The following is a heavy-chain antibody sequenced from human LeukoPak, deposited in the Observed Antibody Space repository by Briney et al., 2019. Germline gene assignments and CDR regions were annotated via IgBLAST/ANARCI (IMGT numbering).Heavy chain of an antibody. V-gene: IGHV3-15*01. J-gene: IGHJ4*02. CDR3: TTAIRWVVVIDY. D-gene: IGHD3-22*01. CDR2: IKSKTDGGTT. CDR1: GFTFSNTW. Sequence: GGSLRLSCAASGFTFSNTWMSWVRQAPGKGLEWVGRIKSKTDGGTTDYAAPVKGRFSISRDDSEQTLYLQMNSLKTEDTAVYYCTTAIRWVVVIDYWGQGALVTVSS.